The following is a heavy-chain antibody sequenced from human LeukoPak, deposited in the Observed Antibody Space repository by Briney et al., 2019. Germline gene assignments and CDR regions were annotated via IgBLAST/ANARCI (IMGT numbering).Heavy chain of an antibody. D-gene: IGHD3-9*01. CDR2: IYYSGTT. CDR1: GGSISSPSYS. Sequence: SETLSLTCTVSGGSISSPSYSWGWIRQSPGKGLEWIGSIYYSGTTQDNPSLMSRVTISVDTSKNQFSLKLTSVTAADTSVYYCVRQYYDILTGYSDLFDIWGPGTKVIVSS. J-gene: IGHJ3*02. CDR3: VRQYYDILTGYSDLFDI. V-gene: IGHV4-39*01.